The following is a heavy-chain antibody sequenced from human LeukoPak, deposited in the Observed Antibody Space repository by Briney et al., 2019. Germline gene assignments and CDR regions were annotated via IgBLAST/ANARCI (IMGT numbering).Heavy chain of an antibody. CDR2: INPNSGGT. CDR1: GYTFTGYY. D-gene: IGHD3-16*01. CDR3: ARGGQGHGFYFQH. V-gene: IGHV1-2*02. Sequence: ASVKVSCKASGYTFTGYYMHWVRQAPGQGLEWMGWINPNSGGTNYAQKFQGRVTMTRDTSISTAYMELSSLRSGDTAVYYCARGGQGHGFYFQHWGQGTLVTVSS. J-gene: IGHJ1*01.